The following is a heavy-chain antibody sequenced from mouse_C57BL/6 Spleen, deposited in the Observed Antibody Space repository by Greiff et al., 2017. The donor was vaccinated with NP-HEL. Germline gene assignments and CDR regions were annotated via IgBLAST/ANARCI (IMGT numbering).Heavy chain of an antibody. V-gene: IGHV2-2*01. J-gene: IGHJ4*01. CDR2: IWSGGST. Sequence: VQLQQSGPGLVQPSQSLSITCTVSGFSLTSYGVHWVRQSPGTGLEWLGVIWSGGSTDYNAAFISRLSISKDNSKSQVFFKMNSLQADDTAIYYCARVTTVVARGYAMDYWGQGTSVTVSS. D-gene: IGHD1-1*01. CDR3: ARVTTVVARGYAMDY. CDR1: GFSLTSYG.